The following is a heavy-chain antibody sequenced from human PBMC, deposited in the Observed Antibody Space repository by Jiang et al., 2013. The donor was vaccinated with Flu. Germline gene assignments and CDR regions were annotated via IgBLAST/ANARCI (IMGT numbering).Heavy chain of an antibody. Sequence: LESGGGLVQPGGSLRLSCAASGFTVSSNYMSWVRQAPGKGLEWVSVIYSGGSTYYADSVKGRFTISRDNSKNTLYLQMNSLRAEDTAVYYCARDSGLYYDTPGPGWFDPWGQGTLVTVSS. V-gene: IGHV3-66*01. CDR3: ARDSGLYYDTPGPGWFDP. J-gene: IGHJ5*02. CDR2: IYSGGST. CDR1: GFTVSSNY. D-gene: IGHD3-22*01.